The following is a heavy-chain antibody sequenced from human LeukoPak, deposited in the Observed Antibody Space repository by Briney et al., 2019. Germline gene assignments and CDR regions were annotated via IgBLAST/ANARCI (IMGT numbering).Heavy chain of an antibody. CDR2: IYYSGST. J-gene: IGHJ4*02. D-gene: IGHD5-12*01. CDR3: TTQRGAWLRALDY. V-gene: IGHV4-39*07. CDR1: GGSISSSSYY. Sequence: PSETLSLTCTVSGGSISSSSYYWGWILQPPGKGLECIGSIYYSGSTYYNPSLKSRVTISVDTSKNQFSLKLSSVTAADTAVYYCTTQRGAWLRALDYWGQGTLVTVSS.